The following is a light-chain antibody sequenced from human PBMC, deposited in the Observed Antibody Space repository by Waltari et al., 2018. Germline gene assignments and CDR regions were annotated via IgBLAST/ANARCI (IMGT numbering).Light chain of an antibody. Sequence: EIVLTQSPGTLSLSPGARATLSCSASQSVSRTLAWYQQKPGQAPKLLIYGASIRATGIPDRFTGSGSGTDFSLTISSLEPEDFAIYFCQHYVRLPATFGQGTKVEIK. CDR2: GAS. CDR3: QHYVRLPAT. CDR1: QSVSRT. V-gene: IGKV3-20*01. J-gene: IGKJ1*01.